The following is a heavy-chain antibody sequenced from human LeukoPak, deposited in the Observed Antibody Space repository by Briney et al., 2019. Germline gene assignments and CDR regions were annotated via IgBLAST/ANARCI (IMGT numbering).Heavy chain of an antibody. CDR2: INPNSGGT. Sequence: ASVKVSCKASGYTFTGYYMHWVRQAPGQGLEWMGWINPNSGGTNYAQKFQGWVTMTRDTSISTAYMELSRLRSDDTAVYYCARDLRGGIAAAGLPHYYYYYGMDVWGQGTTVTVSS. V-gene: IGHV1-2*04. CDR3: ARDLRGGIAAAGLPHYYYYYGMDV. J-gene: IGHJ6*02. D-gene: IGHD6-13*01. CDR1: GYTFTGYY.